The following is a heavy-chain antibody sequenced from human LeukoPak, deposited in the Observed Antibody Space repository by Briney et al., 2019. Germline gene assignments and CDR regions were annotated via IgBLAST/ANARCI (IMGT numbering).Heavy chain of an antibody. CDR1: GGSISSYY. D-gene: IGHD6-19*01. CDR3: AREYLGIAVAGTFDY. CDR2: IYTSGST. J-gene: IGHJ4*02. V-gene: IGHV4-4*07. Sequence: SETLSLTCTVSGGSISSYYWNWIRQPAGKGLEWIGRIYTSGSTNYNPSLKSRVTMSVDTSKNQFSLKLSSVTAADTAVYYCAREYLGIAVAGTFDYWGQGTLVTVSS.